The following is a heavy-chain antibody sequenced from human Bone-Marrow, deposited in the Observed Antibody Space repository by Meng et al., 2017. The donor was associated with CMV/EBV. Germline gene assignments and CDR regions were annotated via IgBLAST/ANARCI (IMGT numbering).Heavy chain of an antibody. J-gene: IGHJ3*02. V-gene: IGHV5-51*01. Sequence: KVSCKASGYSFTNYWSGWVRQMPGKGLEWMGIIYPDDSDTRYSPYFQGQVTISADKSIHTAYLQWSSLKASDTAMYYCARPHTISIFGMVSFDVFYIWGKGTMVTVSS. CDR3: ARPHTISIFGMVSFDVFYI. CDR1: GYSFTNYW. D-gene: IGHD3-3*01. CDR2: IYPDDSDT.